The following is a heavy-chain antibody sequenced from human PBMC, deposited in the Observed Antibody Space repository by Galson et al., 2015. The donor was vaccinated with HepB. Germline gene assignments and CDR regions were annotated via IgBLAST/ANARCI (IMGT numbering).Heavy chain of an antibody. CDR1: GYTFTSYA. CDR2: INAGNGNT. J-gene: IGHJ4*02. Sequence: SVKVSCKASGYTFTSYAMHWVRQAPGQRLEWMGWINAGNGNTKYSQKFQGRVTITRDTSASTAYMELSSLRSEDTAVYYCARFNRLYNDILTGFDYWGQGTLVTVSS. D-gene: IGHD3-9*01. V-gene: IGHV1-3*01. CDR3: ARFNRLYNDILTGFDY.